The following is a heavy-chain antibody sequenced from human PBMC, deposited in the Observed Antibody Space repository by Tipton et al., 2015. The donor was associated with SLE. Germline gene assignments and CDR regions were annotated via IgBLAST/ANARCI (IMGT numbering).Heavy chain of an antibody. Sequence: SLRLSCAASGFTFISYEMDWVRLAPGKGLEWVAYISGSGTTIEYADSVKGRFTISRDNARNSLYLQMNSLRAEDTAVYYCARDLGGFDHWGQGTRVTVSS. CDR2: ISGSGTTI. CDR1: GFTFISYE. V-gene: IGHV3-48*03. CDR3: ARDLGGFDH. J-gene: IGHJ5*02. D-gene: IGHD3-16*01.